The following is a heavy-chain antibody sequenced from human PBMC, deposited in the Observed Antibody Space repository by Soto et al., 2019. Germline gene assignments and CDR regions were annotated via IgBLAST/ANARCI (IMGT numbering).Heavy chain of an antibody. Sequence: SETLSLTCAVYGGSFSGYYWSWIRQPPGKGLEWIGEINHSGSTNYNPSLKSRVTISVDTSKNQFSLKLSSVTAADTAVYYCARDEAARSPLDVWGKGTTVTVSS. CDR3: ARDEAARSPLDV. J-gene: IGHJ6*04. D-gene: IGHD6-6*01. CDR2: INHSGST. CDR1: GGSFSGYY. V-gene: IGHV4-34*01.